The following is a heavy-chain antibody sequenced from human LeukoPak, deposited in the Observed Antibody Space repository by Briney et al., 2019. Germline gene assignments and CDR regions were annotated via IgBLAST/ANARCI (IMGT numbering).Heavy chain of an antibody. D-gene: IGHD2/OR15-2a*01. Sequence: YXMXWXXQAPGKGLVWVSHINSDGSWTSYADSVKGRFTISKDNAKNTVYLQMNSLRAEDTAVYYCVSFYETYWGRGTLVTVSS. CDR2: INSDGSWT. J-gene: IGHJ4*02. V-gene: IGHV3-74*01. CDR1: YX. CDR3: VSFYETY.